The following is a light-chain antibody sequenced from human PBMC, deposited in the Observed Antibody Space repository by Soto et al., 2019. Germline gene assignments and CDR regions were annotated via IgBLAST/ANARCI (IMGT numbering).Light chain of an antibody. CDR3: QKYSSVPV. CDR2: AES. CDR1: QGINNY. J-gene: IGKJ3*01. V-gene: IGKV1-27*01. Sequence: DIPMTQSPSSLSASVGDRVTITCRASQGINNYVAWYQQKPGKPPKLLFYAESTLQSGVPSRFSGSGSGTDFTLTINSLQPEDVATYSCQKYSSVPVFGPGTKVDIK.